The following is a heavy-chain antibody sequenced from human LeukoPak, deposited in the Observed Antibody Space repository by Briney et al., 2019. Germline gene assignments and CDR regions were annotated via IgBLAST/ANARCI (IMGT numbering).Heavy chain of an antibody. Sequence: ASVKVSCKASGYTFTSYGISWVRQAPGQGLEWMGWISAYNGNTNYAQKLQGRVTMTTDTSTSTAYMELRSLRSDDTAVYYCARAGSYDILTYYYYGMGVWGQGTTVTVSS. CDR3: ARAGSYDILTYYYYGMGV. V-gene: IGHV1-18*01. J-gene: IGHJ6*02. CDR1: GYTFTSYG. CDR2: ISAYNGNT. D-gene: IGHD3-9*01.